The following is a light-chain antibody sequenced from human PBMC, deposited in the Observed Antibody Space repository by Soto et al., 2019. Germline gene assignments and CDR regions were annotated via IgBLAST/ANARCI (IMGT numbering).Light chain of an antibody. Sequence: EIVLTQSPGTLSLSPGERAILSYRASQSVSSSYLAWYQQKPGQAPRLLIYGASSRATGIPDRFSGSGSGTDFTLTISRLEPEDFAVYYCQQYGSSPETFGQGTKVDIK. J-gene: IGKJ1*01. CDR2: GAS. CDR3: QQYGSSPET. V-gene: IGKV3-20*01. CDR1: QSVSSSY.